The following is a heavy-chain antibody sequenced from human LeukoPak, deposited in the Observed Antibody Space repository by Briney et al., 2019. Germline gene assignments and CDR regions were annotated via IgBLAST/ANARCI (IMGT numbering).Heavy chain of an antibody. CDR1: GYTFTSNY. CDR3: ARDLKRGYSSGRYSWGTGSSNDY. CDR2: ISPSGGST. D-gene: IGHD6-19*01. V-gene: IGHV1-46*01. Sequence: GASVKVSCKAFGYTFTSNYMHWVRQAPGQGPEWMGVISPSGGSTTYAQKFQGRVTLTRDMSTSTDYLELSSLRSEDTAVYYCARDLKRGYSSGRYSWGTGSSNDYWGQGTLVTVSS. J-gene: IGHJ4*02.